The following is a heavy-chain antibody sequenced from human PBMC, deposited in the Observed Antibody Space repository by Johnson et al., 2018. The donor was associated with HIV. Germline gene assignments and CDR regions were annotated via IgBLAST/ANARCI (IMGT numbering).Heavy chain of an antibody. CDR2: IYSGGST. CDR3: ARDRSTPQPYYYDSSGYRGYSAFDI. CDR1: GFTVSSNY. J-gene: IGHJ3*02. D-gene: IGHD3-22*01. Sequence: VQLVESGGGLVQPGGSLRLSCAASGFTVSSNYMNWVRQAPGKGLEWVSVIYSGGSTYYADSVKGRFTISRDNSKNTLYLQMNSLRAEDTAVYYCARDRSTPQPYYYDSSGYRGYSAFDIWGQGTMVTVSS. V-gene: IGHV3-66*02.